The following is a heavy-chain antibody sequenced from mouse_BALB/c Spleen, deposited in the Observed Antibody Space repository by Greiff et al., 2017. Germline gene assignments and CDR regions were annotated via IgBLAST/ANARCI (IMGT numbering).Heavy chain of an antibody. CDR1: GFSLTGYG. J-gene: IGHJ2*01. V-gene: IGHV2-6-7*01. CDR2: IWGDGST. CDR3: ARGLELGVFDY. Sequence: QVQLKQSGPGLVAPSQSLSITCTASGFSLTGYGVNWVRQPPGKGLEWLGMIWGDGSTDYNSALKSRLSISKDNSKSQVFLKMNSLQTDDTARYYCARGLELGVFDYWGQGTTLTVSS. D-gene: IGHD4-1*01.